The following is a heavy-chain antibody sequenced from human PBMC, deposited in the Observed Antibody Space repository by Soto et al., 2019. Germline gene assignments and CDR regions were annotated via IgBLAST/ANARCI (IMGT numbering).Heavy chain of an antibody. CDR3: ARVPRAVLLWFGELFDV. D-gene: IGHD3-10*01. V-gene: IGHV4-34*01. J-gene: IGHJ6*02. CDR2: INHSGST. CDR1: GGSFSGYY. Sequence: NPSETLSLTCAVYGGSFSGYYWSWIRQPPGKGLEWIGEINHSGSTNYNPSLKSRVTISVDTSKNQFSLKLSSVTAADTAVYYCARVPRAVLLWFGELFDVWGQGTTVT.